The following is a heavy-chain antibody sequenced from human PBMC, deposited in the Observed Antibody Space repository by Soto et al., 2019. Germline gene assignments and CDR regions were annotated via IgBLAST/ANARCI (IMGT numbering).Heavy chain of an antibody. V-gene: IGHV4-39*01. D-gene: IGHD6-6*01. CDR2: IYYSGST. CDR1: GGSISSSSYY. Sequence: ASETLSLTCTVSGGSISSSSYYWGWIRQPPGKGLEWIGSIYYSGSTYYNPSLKSRVTISVDTSKNQFSLKLSSVTAADTAVYYCANQEQLVLGWFDPWGQGTLVTVSS. CDR3: ANQEQLVLGWFDP. J-gene: IGHJ5*02.